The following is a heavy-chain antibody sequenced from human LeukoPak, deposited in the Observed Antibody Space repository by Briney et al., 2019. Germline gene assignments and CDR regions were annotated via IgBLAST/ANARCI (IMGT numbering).Heavy chain of an antibody. J-gene: IGHJ4*02. Sequence: TGGSLRLSCAASGFTFSSYAMHWVRQAPGKGLEWVAVISYDGSNKYYADPVKGRFTISRDNSKNTLYLQMNSLRAEDTAVYYCARVGSGWGQGTLVTVSS. CDR1: GFTFSSYA. CDR2: ISYDGSNK. CDR3: ARVGSG. V-gene: IGHV3-30-3*01.